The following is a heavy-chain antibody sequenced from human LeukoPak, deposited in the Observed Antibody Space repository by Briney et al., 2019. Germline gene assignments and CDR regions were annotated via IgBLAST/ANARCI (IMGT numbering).Heavy chain of an antibody. Sequence: SSETLSLTCTISGGSISSSSYYWGWIRQPPGKGLEWIGSIYYSGSTYYNPSLKSRVTISVDTSKNQFSLKLSSVTAADTAVYYCASWRSMQPRVFDIWGQGTMVTVSS. D-gene: IGHD2-8*02. V-gene: IGHV4-39*01. J-gene: IGHJ3*02. CDR3: ASWRSMQPRVFDI. CDR1: GGSISSSSYY. CDR2: IYYSGST.